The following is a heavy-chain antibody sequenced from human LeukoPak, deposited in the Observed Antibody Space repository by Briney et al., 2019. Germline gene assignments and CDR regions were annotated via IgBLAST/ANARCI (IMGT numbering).Heavy chain of an antibody. CDR3: ARVGGSPYCGGDCYSLWFDP. CDR2: IYYSGST. V-gene: IGHV4-30-4*01. Sequence: SETLSLTCTVSGGSISSGDYYWSWIRQPPGKGLEWIGYIYYSGSTYYNPSLKSRVTISVDTSKNQFPLKLSSVTAADTAVYYCARVGGSPYCGGDCYSLWFDPWGQGTLVTVSS. D-gene: IGHD2-21*02. CDR1: GGSISSGDYY. J-gene: IGHJ5*02.